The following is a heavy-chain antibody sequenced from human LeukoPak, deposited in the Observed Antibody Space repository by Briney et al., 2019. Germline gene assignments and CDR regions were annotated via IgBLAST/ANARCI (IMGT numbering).Heavy chain of an antibody. J-gene: IGHJ4*02. V-gene: IGHV1-2*06. CDR3: ARVGYYESSGYSPFDY. CDR1: GYTLTDYY. CDR2: INPNSGGT. Sequence: ASVKVSCKASGYTLTDYYMHWVRQAPGQGLEWMGRINPNSGGTNYAQKFQGRVTMTRDTSISTVYMELSRLRSDDTAVYYCARVGYYESSGYSPFDYWGQGTLVTVSS. D-gene: IGHD3-22*01.